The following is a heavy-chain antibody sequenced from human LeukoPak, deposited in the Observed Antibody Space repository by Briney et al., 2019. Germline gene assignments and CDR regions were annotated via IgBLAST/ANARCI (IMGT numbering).Heavy chain of an antibody. V-gene: IGHV3-53*01. Sequence: GGSLRLSCAASGFTVSSNYISWVRQAPGKGLEWVSVIYSGGSTYYADSVKGRFTISRDNSKNTLYLQMNSLRAEDTAVYYCATGYTSGTRIDYWGQGTLVSVSS. J-gene: IGHJ4*02. CDR1: GFTVSSNY. CDR3: ATGYTSGTRIDY. CDR2: IYSGGST. D-gene: IGHD6-19*01.